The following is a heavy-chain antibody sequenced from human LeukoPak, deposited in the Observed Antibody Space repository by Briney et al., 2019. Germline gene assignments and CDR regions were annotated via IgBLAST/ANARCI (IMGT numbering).Heavy chain of an antibody. V-gene: IGHV3-23*01. D-gene: IGHD1-26*01. J-gene: IGHJ6*03. Sequence: PGGSLRLSCAASGFTFSGYAMSWVRQAPGKGLEWVSSISGSGDNMDYADSVKGRFTISRDNSENTLYLQMNGLRGEDTAVYYCARDGYSGSYYRLYYFFMDVWGKGTTVTVSS. CDR2: ISGSGDNM. CDR1: GFTFSGYA. CDR3: ARDGYSGSYYRLYYFFMDV.